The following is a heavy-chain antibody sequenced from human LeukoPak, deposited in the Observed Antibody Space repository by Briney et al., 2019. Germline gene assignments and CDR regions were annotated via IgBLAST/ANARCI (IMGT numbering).Heavy chain of an antibody. CDR3: ARHLSGTTMSHYFDF. V-gene: IGHV4-39*01. D-gene: IGHD1-1*01. J-gene: IGHJ4*02. CDR1: GDSISSGRNY. Sequence: PSETLSLTCSVSGDSISSGRNYWGWIRQSPGKGLEWIASIYSSGNTHSNPSLKSRVSISADTSKNQVSLKLYSVTASDAAIYYCARHLSGTTMSHYFDFWGQGTLVTVSS. CDR2: IYSSGNT.